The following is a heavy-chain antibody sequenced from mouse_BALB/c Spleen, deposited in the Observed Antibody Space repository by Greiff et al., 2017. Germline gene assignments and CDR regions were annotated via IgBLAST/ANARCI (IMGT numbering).Heavy chain of an antibody. CDR3: ASSTMTSYYAMDY. J-gene: IGHJ4*01. CDR2: ISYSGST. V-gene: IGHV3-2*02. CDR1: GYSITSDYA. D-gene: IGHD2-4*01. Sequence: VQLKESGPGLVKPSQSLSLTCTVTGYSITSDYAWNWIRQFPGNKLEWMGYISYSGSTSYNPSLKSRISITRDTSKNQFFLQLNSVTTEDTATYYCASSTMTSYYAMDYWGQGTSVTVSS.